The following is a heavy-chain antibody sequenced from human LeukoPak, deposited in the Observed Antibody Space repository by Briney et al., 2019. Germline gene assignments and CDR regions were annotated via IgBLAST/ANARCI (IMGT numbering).Heavy chain of an antibody. Sequence: SETLSLTCTVYSGSFSGYYWSWVRQPPGKGLEWIGEINHSGSTNYNPSLKSPVTISVDTSKNQFSLKLSSVTAADTAVYYCARVPIRYYYVSGSYRPGAGDMDSWGQGTLVTVSS. CDR2: INHSGST. J-gene: IGHJ5*01. CDR3: ARVPIRYYYVSGSYRPGAGDMDS. V-gene: IGHV4-34*01. CDR1: SGSFSGYY. D-gene: IGHD3-10*01.